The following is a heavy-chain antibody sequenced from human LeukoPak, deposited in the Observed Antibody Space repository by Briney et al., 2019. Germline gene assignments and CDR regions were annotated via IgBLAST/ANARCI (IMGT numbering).Heavy chain of an antibody. D-gene: IGHD1-26*01. CDR2: ISGGGVST. V-gene: IGHV3-NL1*01. J-gene: IGHJ4*02. CDR3: ANPGGIVGATVF. CDR1: EFTFSNYG. Sequence: PGGSLRLSCAASEFTFSNYGMHWVRQAPGKGLEWVSVISGGGVSTYYADSVKGRFTISRDNSKNTLYLQMNSLRAEDTAVYYCANPGGIVGATVFGGQGTLVTVSS.